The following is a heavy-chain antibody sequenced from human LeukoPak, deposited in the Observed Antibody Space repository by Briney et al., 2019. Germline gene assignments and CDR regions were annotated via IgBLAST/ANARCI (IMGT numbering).Heavy chain of an antibody. CDR2: ISGSGGST. D-gene: IGHD1-1*01. Sequence: GGSLGLSCAASGFTFSSYAMSWVRQAPGKGLEWVSAISGSGGSTYYADSVKGRFTISRDNSKNTLYLQMNSLRAEDTAVYYCELGNGFSDAFDIWGQGTMVTVSS. V-gene: IGHV3-23*01. CDR1: GFTFSSYA. J-gene: IGHJ3*02. CDR3: ELGNGFSDAFDI.